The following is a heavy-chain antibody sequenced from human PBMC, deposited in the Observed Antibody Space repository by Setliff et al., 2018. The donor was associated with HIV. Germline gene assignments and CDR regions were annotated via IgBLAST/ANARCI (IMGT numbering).Heavy chain of an antibody. V-gene: IGHV4-39*01. CDR2: INYRGNT. CDR3: GRQVPVPGVAVTPIDY. CDR1: GGSISTSRYY. J-gene: IGHJ4*02. Sequence: PSETLSLTCTVSGGSISTSRYYWGWIRQPPGKGLEWIGSINYRGNTYYNPSLKSRAAISVDTSKNQISLKLSSVTAADTAVYYCGRQVPVPGVAVTPIDYWGQGTLVTVSS. D-gene: IGHD3-22*01.